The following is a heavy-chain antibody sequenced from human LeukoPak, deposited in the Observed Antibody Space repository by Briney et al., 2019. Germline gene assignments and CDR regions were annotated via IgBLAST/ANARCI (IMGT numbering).Heavy chain of an antibody. V-gene: IGHV3-64*01. D-gene: IGHD3-3*02. CDR1: GFTFSRYA. J-gene: IGHJ6*03. CDR3: ARGHFWSGYSYQDYYYYMDV. CDR2: ISYNGGGT. Sequence: HPGGSLTLSCAASGFTFSRYAMHWVRQAPGKGLEHVSTISYNGGGTDYANSVKGKFTISRDNSKNTLSLQVGSLRPEDMAVYYCARGHFWSGYSYQDYYYYMDVWGKGTTVTVSS.